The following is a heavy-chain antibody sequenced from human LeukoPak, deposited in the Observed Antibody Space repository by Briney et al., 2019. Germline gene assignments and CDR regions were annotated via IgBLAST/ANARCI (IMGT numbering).Heavy chain of an antibody. D-gene: IGHD1-1*01. CDR1: GFTFSNYW. CDR2: IRQDGSEK. V-gene: IGHV3-7*01. J-gene: IGHJ4*02. CDR3: ARSTAGLDY. Sequence: GGSLRLSCAASGFTFSNYWMSLVRQAPGKGLEWVANIRQDGSEKYYVDSMRGRFTISRDNAKNSLYLQMSSLRAEDTAVYYCARSTAGLDYWGQGTLVTVSS.